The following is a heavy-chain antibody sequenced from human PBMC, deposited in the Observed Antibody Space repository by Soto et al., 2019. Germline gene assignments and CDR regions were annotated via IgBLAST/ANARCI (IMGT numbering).Heavy chain of an antibody. Sequence: ASVKVSCKTSGYTFNNFGISWVRQAPGRGFEWMGWISDYSGDTKIAEKFQDRATLTTDTATSTAYMELRSLTSHDTAVYYCARDLDYDIFIGYRGPPNFYNWGQGTRVTVSS. CDR3: ARDLDYDIFIGYRGPPNFYN. J-gene: IGHJ4*02. D-gene: IGHD3-9*01. CDR1: GYTFNNFG. V-gene: IGHV1-18*01. CDR2: ISDYSGDT.